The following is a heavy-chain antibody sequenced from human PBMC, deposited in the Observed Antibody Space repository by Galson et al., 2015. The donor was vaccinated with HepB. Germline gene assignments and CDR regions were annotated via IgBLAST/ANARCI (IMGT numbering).Heavy chain of an antibody. J-gene: IGHJ2*01. CDR3: ARVYFGSGSSSAYWYFDL. CDR2: STGTTV. V-gene: IGHV3-48*02. Sequence: STGTTVYYADSAKGRFTISRDNAQNSLYLQMNSLRDEDTAVYYCARVYFGSGSSSAYWYFDLWGRGALVTVSS. D-gene: IGHD3-10*01.